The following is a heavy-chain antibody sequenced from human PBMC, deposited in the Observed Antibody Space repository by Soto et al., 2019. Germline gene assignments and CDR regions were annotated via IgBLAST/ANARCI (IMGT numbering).Heavy chain of an antibody. Sequence: QVQLVQSGAEVKKPGASVKVSCKASGYTFTSYAMHWVRQAPGQRLEWMGWINAGNGNTKYSQKFQGRITITRDTSASTAYMELSSLRSEDTAVYYCARTVGYYYGMDVWGQGTTVTVSS. D-gene: IGHD4-17*01. J-gene: IGHJ6*02. CDR1: GYTFTSYA. CDR3: ARTVGYYYGMDV. V-gene: IGHV1-3*01. CDR2: INAGNGNT.